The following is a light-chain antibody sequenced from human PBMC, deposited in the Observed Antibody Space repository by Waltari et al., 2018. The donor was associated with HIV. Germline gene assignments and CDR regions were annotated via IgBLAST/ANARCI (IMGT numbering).Light chain of an antibody. J-gene: IGKJ2*01. CDR3: QQRSDWPYT. CDR2: SAS. Sequence: EIVLTQSPGTLSLSPGERATLSCRASQSVSSHLAWYQQKPGQAPRLLIYSASNRATGIPARFSGSGSGTDFTLTISSLDLEDFAVYYCQQRSDWPYTFGQGTKLEIK. CDR1: QSVSSH. V-gene: IGKV3-11*01.